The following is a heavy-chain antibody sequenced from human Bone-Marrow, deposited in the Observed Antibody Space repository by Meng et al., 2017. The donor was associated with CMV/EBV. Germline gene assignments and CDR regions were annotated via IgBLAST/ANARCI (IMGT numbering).Heavy chain of an antibody. CDR1: GFTFSNYA. Sequence: GGSLRLSCAASGFTFSNYAMHWVRQAPGKGLEWVAFIRYDEKNEYYVDSVKGRFTISRDNAKNTLYLQMNSLRAEDTAVYYCAKETSLTTSWYYYGMDVWGQGTTVTVSS. D-gene: IGHD1-14*01. V-gene: IGHV3-30*02. CDR2: IRYDEKNE. CDR3: AKETSLTTSWYYYGMDV. J-gene: IGHJ6*02.